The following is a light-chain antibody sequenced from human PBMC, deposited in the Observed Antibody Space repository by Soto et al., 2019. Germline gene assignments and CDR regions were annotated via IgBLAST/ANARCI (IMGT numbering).Light chain of an antibody. Sequence: EIVLTQSPGTLSLSPGERATLSCRASQSVSSSFLAWYQQKPGQAPRLLIYGASSRATGIPDRFSGSGSGTDFTLTISRLEPEDGAVYYGQQYDSSPLTFGGGTKVEIK. J-gene: IGKJ4*01. CDR2: GAS. CDR1: QSVSSSF. V-gene: IGKV3-20*01. CDR3: QQYDSSPLT.